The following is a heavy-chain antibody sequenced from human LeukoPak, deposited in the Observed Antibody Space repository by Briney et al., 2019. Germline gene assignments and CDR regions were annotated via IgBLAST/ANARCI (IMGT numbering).Heavy chain of an antibody. Sequence: ASVKVSCKVSGYTLTELSIHWVRQAPGKGLEWMGGFDPEDGETIYAQKFQGRVTMTEDTSTDTAYMELSSLRSEDTAVYYCAAMSGYYSHDAFDIWGQGTMVTVSS. CDR3: AAMSGYYSHDAFDI. J-gene: IGHJ3*02. CDR1: GYTLTELS. V-gene: IGHV1-24*01. D-gene: IGHD3-22*01. CDR2: FDPEDGET.